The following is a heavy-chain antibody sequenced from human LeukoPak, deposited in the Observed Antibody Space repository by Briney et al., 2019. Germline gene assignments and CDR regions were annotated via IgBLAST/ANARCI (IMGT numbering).Heavy chain of an antibody. CDR2: SYYSGST. CDR1: GGSISSGGYY. V-gene: IGHV4-31*03. Sequence: SETLSLTCTVSGGSISSGGYYWSWIRQHPGKGLEWIGSSYYSGSTFYNPSLKSRVTISVDTSKNQFSLNLSSVTAADAAVYYCARDHYGSGSYYFDYWGQGTLVTVSS. J-gene: IGHJ4*02. D-gene: IGHD3-10*01. CDR3: ARDHYGSGSYYFDY.